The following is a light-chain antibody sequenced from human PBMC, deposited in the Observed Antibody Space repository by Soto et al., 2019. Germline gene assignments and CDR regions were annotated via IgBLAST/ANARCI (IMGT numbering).Light chain of an antibody. V-gene: IGLV1-40*01. CDR2: GNS. Sequence: QPVLTQPPSVSGAPGQRVTISCTGSSSNIGAGYDVHWYQQFPGTAPKPLIYGNSNRPSGVPDRFSGSQSGTSASLAITGLQAEDEADYYCQSYDSSLSGSIFGGGTQLTVL. CDR3: QSYDSSLSGSI. J-gene: IGLJ2*01. CDR1: SSNIGAGYD.